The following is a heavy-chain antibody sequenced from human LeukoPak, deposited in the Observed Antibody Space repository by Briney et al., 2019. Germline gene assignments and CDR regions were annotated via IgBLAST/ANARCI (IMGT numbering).Heavy chain of an antibody. V-gene: IGHV3-74*03. CDR3: TRQWLTPSDY. Sequence: GGSLRLSCAASGFIFSSYWMHWARQKPGEGPLWLSRINGDGTSTAYAHSVQGRFIISRDNAKNTLYLQMNSLRVDDTAVYYCTRQWLTPSDYWGLGTVVTVSS. CDR2: INGDGTST. J-gene: IGHJ4*02. CDR1: GFIFSSYW. D-gene: IGHD6-19*01.